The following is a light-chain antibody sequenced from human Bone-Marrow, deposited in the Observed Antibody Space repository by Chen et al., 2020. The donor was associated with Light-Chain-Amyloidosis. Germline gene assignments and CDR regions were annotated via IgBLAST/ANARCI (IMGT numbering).Light chain of an antibody. Sequence: QSALTQPASVSGSPGQSIIISCTGTSSDVGGYNFVSWYQQRPGKAPKLMIFDVNNRPSGVSNRFSGSKSDNTASLTISGLQPEDEADYYCTSYTSSHTYVFGTGTEVTVL. V-gene: IGLV2-14*03. J-gene: IGLJ1*01. CDR1: SSDVGGYNF. CDR2: DVN. CDR3: TSYTSSHTYV.